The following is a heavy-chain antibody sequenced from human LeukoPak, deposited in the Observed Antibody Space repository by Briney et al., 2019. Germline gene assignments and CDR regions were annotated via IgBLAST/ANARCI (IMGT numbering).Heavy chain of an antibody. CDR2: INTVGTT. CDR1: GFTVSNNY. J-gene: IGHJ4*02. V-gene: IGHV3-66*01. CDR3: AGSLAYCGGDCRVGDY. Sequence: GGSLRLSCAASGFTVSNNYMGWVRQAPAKGLEWVSVINTVGTTYYADSVRGRFTISRDNSKNTLYLQMNSLRVEDTAVYYCAGSLAYCGGDCRVGDYWGQGTLVTVSS. D-gene: IGHD2-21*02.